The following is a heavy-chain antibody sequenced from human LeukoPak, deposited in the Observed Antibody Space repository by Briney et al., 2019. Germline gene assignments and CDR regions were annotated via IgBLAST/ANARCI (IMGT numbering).Heavy chain of an antibody. V-gene: IGHV3-23*01. CDR3: SRDVQGMRATDCSSTSCYINY. CDR2: ISGSGGST. D-gene: IGHD2-2*02. CDR1: GFTFSSYA. Sequence: GGSLRLSCAASGFTFSSYAMSWVRQAPGKGLEWVSAISGSGGSTYYADSVKGRFTISRDNSKNTLYLQMNSLRADDTAVYYCSRDVQGMRATDCSSTSCYINYWGQGTLVTVSS. J-gene: IGHJ4*02.